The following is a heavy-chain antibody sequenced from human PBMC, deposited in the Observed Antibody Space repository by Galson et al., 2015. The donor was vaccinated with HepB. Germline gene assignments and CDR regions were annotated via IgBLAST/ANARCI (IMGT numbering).Heavy chain of an antibody. V-gene: IGHV1-69*10. CDR1: GGTFSSYA. D-gene: IGHD6-6*01. J-gene: IGHJ3*02. Sequence: SVKVSCKASGGTFSSYAISWVRQAPGQGLEWMGGIIPILGIANYAQKFQGRVTITADKSTSTAYMELSSLRSEDTAVYYCASLVDDLDAFDIWGQGTMVTVSS. CDR3: ASLVDDLDAFDI. CDR2: IIPILGIA.